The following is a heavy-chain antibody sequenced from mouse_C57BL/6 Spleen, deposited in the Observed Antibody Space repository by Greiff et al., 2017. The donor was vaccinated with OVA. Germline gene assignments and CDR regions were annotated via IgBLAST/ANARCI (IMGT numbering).Heavy chain of an antibody. Sequence: QVQLQQPGAELVKPGASVKMSCKASGYTFTSYWITWVKQRPGQGLEWIGDIYPGSGSTNYNEKFKSKATLTVGTSSSTAYMQLSSLTSEDSAVYYCARKRPYEGFAYWGQGTLVTVSA. CDR3: ARKRPYEGFAY. D-gene: IGHD1-1*01. CDR2: IYPGSGST. CDR1: GYTFTSYW. J-gene: IGHJ3*01. V-gene: IGHV1-55*01.